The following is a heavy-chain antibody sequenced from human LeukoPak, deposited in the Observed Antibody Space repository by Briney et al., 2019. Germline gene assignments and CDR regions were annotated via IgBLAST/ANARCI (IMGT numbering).Heavy chain of an antibody. V-gene: IGHV3-23*01. CDR2: IIGSGGST. CDR1: GFTFSSYG. Sequence: GGSLRLSCAASGFTFSSYGMSWVRQAPGKGLEWVSAIIGSGGSTYYADSVKGRFTISRDNSKNTLYLQMNSLRAEDTAVYYCARGQEAATHWGQGTLVTVSS. D-gene: IGHD3-10*01. J-gene: IGHJ4*02. CDR3: ARGQEAATH.